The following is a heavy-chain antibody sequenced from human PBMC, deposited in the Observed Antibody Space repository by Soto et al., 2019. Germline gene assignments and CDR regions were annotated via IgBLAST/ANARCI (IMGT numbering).Heavy chain of an antibody. CDR3: TSEVCSGSYGPFDY. V-gene: IGHV3-15*01. CDR1: GFTFSNAW. D-gene: IGHD3-10*01. CDR2: IKSKTDGGTT. Sequence: GGSLRLSXAASGFTFSNAWMNWVRQAPGKGLEWVGRIKSKTDGGTTDYTAPVKGRFTISRDDSKNTLYLQMNSLKTEDTAVYYCTSEVCSGSYGPFDYWGQGTLVTVS. J-gene: IGHJ4*02.